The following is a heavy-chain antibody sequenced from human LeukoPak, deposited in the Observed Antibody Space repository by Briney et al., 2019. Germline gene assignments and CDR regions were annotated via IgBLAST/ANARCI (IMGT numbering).Heavy chain of an antibody. V-gene: IGHV3-74*01. CDR3: ARGLVEIAVAGTFTYYYGMDV. J-gene: IGHJ6*02. CDR2: INSDGSST. CDR1: GFTFDDYA. D-gene: IGHD6-19*01. Sequence: PGGSLRLSCADSGFTFDDYAMQWVRQAPGKVLVWVSRINSDGSSTSYADSVKGRFTISRDNAKNTLYLQMNSLRAEDTAVYYCARGLVEIAVAGTFTYYYGMDVWGQGTTVTVSS.